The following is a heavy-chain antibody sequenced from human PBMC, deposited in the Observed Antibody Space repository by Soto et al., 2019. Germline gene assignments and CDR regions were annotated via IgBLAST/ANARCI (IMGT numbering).Heavy chain of an antibody. V-gene: IGHV1-2*04. Sequence: GASVKVSCKASGYTFTGYYMHWVRQAPGQGLEWMGWINPNSGGTNYAQKSQGWVTMTRDTSISTVYMELSSLRSEDTAVYYCARDFRVVPVLLHRINWFDPWGQGTLVTVSS. CDR3: ARDFRVVPVLLHRINWFDP. J-gene: IGHJ5*02. CDR1: GYTFTGYY. D-gene: IGHD2-2*01. CDR2: INPNSGGT.